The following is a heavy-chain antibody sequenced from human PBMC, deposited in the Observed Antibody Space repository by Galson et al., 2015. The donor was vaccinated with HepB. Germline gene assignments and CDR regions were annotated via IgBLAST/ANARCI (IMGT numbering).Heavy chain of an antibody. D-gene: IGHD2-2*01. J-gene: IGHJ3*02. CDR1: GYTFTSYA. CDR3: AREPYQLPLFDI. CDR2: ISAYNGNT. Sequence: SVKVSCKASGYTFTSYAITWVRQAPGQGLEWMGWISAYNGNTNYAQKLQGRVTMTTDTSTSTAYMELRSLRSDDTAVYYCAREPYQLPLFDIWGQGTMVTVSS. V-gene: IGHV1-18*01.